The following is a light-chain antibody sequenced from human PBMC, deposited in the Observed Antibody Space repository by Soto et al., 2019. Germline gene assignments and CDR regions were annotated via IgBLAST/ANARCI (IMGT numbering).Light chain of an antibody. CDR1: QGIDTS. J-gene: IGKJ5*01. V-gene: IGKV1-9*01. CDR3: QQLHGYPIT. Sequence: ILSTQSPSSLSASVGDRVTITCRASQGIDTSLAWYQQKPGKAPKLLIYAASSFQSGVPSRFSGSGSGTHFTLTIGSLQPEDFATFYCQQLHGYPITFGQGTRLEI. CDR2: AAS.